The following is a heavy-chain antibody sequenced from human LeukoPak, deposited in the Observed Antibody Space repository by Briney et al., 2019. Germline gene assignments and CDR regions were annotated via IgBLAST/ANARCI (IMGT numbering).Heavy chain of an antibody. CDR1: GFTFSSYS. CDR2: ISSSSSYI. Sequence: PGGSLRLSCAASGFTFSSYSMNWVRQAPGKGLEWVSSISSSSSYIYYADSVKGRFTISRDNAKNSLYLQMNSLRAEDTAVYYCASESTGIAAAGSSGRLYYFDYWGQGTLVTVSS. D-gene: IGHD6-13*01. CDR3: ASESTGIAAAGSSGRLYYFDY. J-gene: IGHJ4*02. V-gene: IGHV3-21*01.